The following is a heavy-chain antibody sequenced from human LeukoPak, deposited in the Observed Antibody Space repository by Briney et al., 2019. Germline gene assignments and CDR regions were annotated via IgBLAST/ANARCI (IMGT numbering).Heavy chain of an antibody. V-gene: IGHV3-72*01. CDR2: INNQGNSCAT. J-gene: IGHJ5*02. Sequence: GGSLRLSCAASGFTFSAHCMDWVRQAPGKGLEWVGRINNQGNSCATEYAASVKGRFTISRDDSKNSLYLQMNSLTAEDTAMYYCVRAYHPGGWFDPWGQGTLVTVSS. D-gene: IGHD2-21*01. CDR1: GFTFSAHC. CDR3: VRAYHPGGWFDP.